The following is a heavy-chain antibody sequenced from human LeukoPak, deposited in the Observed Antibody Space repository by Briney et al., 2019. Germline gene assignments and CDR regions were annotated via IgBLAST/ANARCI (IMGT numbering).Heavy chain of an antibody. D-gene: IGHD6-19*01. CDR2: IYPGDSST. CDR1: GYRFTSYW. J-gene: IGHJ4*02. Sequence: GESLKISCKGSGYRFTSYWIGWVRQMPGKGLEWMGIIYPGDSSTIYSPSFQGQVTFSADKSINTAYLQWSSLKASDTAMYYCARQASVDGTGADYFDYWGQGTLVTVSS. CDR3: ARQASVDGTGADYFDY. V-gene: IGHV5-51*01.